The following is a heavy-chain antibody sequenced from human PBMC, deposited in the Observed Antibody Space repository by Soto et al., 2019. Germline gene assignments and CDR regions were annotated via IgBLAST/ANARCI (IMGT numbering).Heavy chain of an antibody. V-gene: IGHV3-7*01. CDR3: ARDYGDPLGYYYYMDV. Sequence: QPGGSLRLSCAASGFTFSSYWMSWVRQAPGKGLEWVANIKQDGSEKYYVDSVKGRFTISRDNAKNSLYLQMNSLRAEDTAVYYCARDYGDPLGYYYYMDVWGKGTTVTVS. J-gene: IGHJ6*03. CDR1: GFTFSSYW. CDR2: IKQDGSEK. D-gene: IGHD4-17*01.